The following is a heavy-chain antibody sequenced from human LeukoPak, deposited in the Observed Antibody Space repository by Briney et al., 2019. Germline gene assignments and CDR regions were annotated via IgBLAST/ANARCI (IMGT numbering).Heavy chain of an antibody. CDR2: IYYSGST. CDR1: GGSISSYY. CDR3: ARDFSDGYNDRSFDY. J-gene: IGHJ4*02. Sequence: PSETLSLTCTVSGGSISSYYWSWIRQPPGKGLEWIGYIYYSGSTNYNPSLESRVTISVDTSKNQFSLKLSSVTAADTAVYYCARDFSDGYNDRSFDYRGQGTLVTVSS. D-gene: IGHD5-24*01. V-gene: IGHV4-59*01.